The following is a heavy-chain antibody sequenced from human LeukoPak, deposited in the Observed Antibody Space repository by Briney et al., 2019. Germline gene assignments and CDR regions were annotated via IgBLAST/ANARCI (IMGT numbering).Heavy chain of an antibody. D-gene: IGHD2-2*02. V-gene: IGHV1-18*01. CDR3: VRDGHRLYDYYYYYMDV. CDR1: GYTFTRYG. J-gene: IGHJ6*03. CDR2: ISAYNGHT. Sequence: ASGKVSCKASGYTFTRYGISWVRQAPGQRLEWMGWISAYNGHTNYTQKLQGRVTMTTDTSTSTAYMELRSLRSDDTAVYFCVRDGHRLYDYYYYYMDVWGKGTTVTVSS.